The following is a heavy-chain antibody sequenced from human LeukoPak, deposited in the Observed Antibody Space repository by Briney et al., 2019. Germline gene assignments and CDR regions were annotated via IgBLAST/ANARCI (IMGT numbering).Heavy chain of an antibody. V-gene: IGHV4-4*07. CDR2: IYTSGST. Sequence: PSETLSLTCTVSGGSISSYYWSWIRQPAGKGLEWIGRIYTSGSTNYNPSLKSRVTISVDTSKNQFSLKLSSVTAADTAVYYCARDQRYYYGSGSYRAFDIWGQGTMVTVSS. J-gene: IGHJ3*02. CDR1: GGSISSYY. CDR3: ARDQRYYYGSGSYRAFDI. D-gene: IGHD3-10*01.